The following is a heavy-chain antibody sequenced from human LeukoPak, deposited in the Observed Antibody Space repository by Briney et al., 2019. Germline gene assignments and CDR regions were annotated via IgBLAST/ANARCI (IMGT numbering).Heavy chain of an antibody. CDR3: ARVGLFYARGDDGFDY. J-gene: IGHJ4*02. CDR1: GGSIGSSDYY. CDR2: IYYSGNT. D-gene: IGHD1-1*01. Sequence: PSETLSLTCTVSGGSIGSSDYYWGWIRQPPGKGLEWIGSIYYSGNTHYNPSLKSRVTISRDTSKNQFSLKLSSVTAADTAVYYCARVGLFYARGDDGFDYWGQGTLVTVSS. V-gene: IGHV4-39*07.